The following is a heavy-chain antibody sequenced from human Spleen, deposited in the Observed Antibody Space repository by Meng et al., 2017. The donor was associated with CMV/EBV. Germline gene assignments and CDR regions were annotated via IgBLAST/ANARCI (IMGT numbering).Heavy chain of an antibody. J-gene: IGHJ6*02. CDR3: ARDYYGSGSYGYYYGMDV. Sequence: ESLKISCAASGFTFSSYWMTWVRQAPGKGLEWIGEIYHSGSTNYIPSLKSRVTISVDKSKNQFSLKLTSVTAADTAVYYCARDYYGSGSYGYYYGMDVWGQGTTVTSP. CDR1: GFTFSSYW. D-gene: IGHD3-10*01. CDR2: IYHSGST. V-gene: IGHV4/OR15-8*01.